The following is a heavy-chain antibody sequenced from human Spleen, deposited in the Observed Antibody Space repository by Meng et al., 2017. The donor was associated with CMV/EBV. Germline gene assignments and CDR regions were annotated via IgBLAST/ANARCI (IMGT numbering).Heavy chain of an antibody. CDR1: GFTFSSYS. CDR2: IGTGGDT. J-gene: IGHJ6*02. Sequence: GESLKISCVASGFTFSSYSLNWVRRAPGKGLEWVSAIGTGGDTYYADSVMGRFTISRDNAKKSLYLQMNSLIAEDMAVYYCARDRGLGYCSSTSCYYYYGMDVWGQGTTVTVSS. D-gene: IGHD2-2*01. CDR3: ARDRGLGYCSSTSCYYYYGMDV. V-gene: IGHV3-47*02.